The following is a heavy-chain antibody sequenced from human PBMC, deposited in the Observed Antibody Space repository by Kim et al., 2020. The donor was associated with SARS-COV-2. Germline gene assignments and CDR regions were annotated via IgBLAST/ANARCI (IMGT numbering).Heavy chain of an antibody. CDR1: GFTFSSYS. J-gene: IGHJ4*02. CDR3: ARDPYHDYGDYGIDY. Sequence: GGSLRLSCAASGFTFSSYSMNWVRQAPGKGLEWVSSISSSSSYIYYADSVKGRFTISRDNAKNSLYLQMNSLRAEDTAVYYCARDPYHDYGDYGIDYWGQGTLVTVSS. V-gene: IGHV3-21*01. CDR2: ISSSSSYI. D-gene: IGHD4-17*01.